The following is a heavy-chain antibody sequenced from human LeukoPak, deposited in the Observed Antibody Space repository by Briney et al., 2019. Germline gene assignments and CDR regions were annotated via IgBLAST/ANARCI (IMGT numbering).Heavy chain of an antibody. D-gene: IGHD3-16*01. CDR3: ARDDCDYVWGSYRPGFKRFLHAFDI. V-gene: IGHV3-20*04. CDR1: AFTVRTSY. Sequence: GGSLRLSCAASAFTVRTSYMTWVRQAPGKGLEWVSGINWNGGSTGYADSVKGRFTISRDNAKNSLYLQMNSLRAEDTALYYCARDDCDYVWGSYRPGFKRFLHAFDIWGQGTMVTVSS. CDR2: INWNGGST. J-gene: IGHJ3*02.